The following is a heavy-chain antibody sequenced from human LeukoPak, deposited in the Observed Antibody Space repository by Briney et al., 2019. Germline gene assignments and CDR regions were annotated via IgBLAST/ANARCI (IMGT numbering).Heavy chain of an antibody. CDR3: GHAVGGGFDY. V-gene: IGHV2-5*02. CDR2: IFWDGDQ. Sequence: SGPTVVHPTQPLTLTCTFSGFSLSTGGVGVGWIRQPPGEALEWLALIFWDGDQRYSPSLESRLTITKDSSKSQVVLTVTNLDPVDTATYYCGHAVGGGFDYWGQGTMVTVSS. J-gene: IGHJ4*03. CDR1: GFSLSTGGVG. D-gene: IGHD3-10*01.